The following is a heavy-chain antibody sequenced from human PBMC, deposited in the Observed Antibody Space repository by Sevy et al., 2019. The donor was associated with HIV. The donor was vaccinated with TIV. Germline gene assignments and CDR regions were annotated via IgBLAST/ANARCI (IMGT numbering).Heavy chain of an antibody. CDR3: TCGYGRFDF. J-gene: IGHJ4*02. V-gene: IGHV3-73*01. CDR1: GFTFSDPA. Sequence: GGSLRLSCAASGFTFSDPAMFWVPQASGKALEWVGRIGTKPNNYATALAASVKDRFTISRDDSKNTTYLQMSSLKAEDTALYFCTCGYGRFDFWGQGALVTVSS. D-gene: IGHD4-17*01. CDR2: IGTKPNNYAT.